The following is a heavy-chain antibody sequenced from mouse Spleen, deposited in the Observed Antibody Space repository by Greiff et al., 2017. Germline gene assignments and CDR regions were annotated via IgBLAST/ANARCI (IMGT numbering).Heavy chain of an antibody. CDR1: GYTFTDYY. CDR2: ILPGSGST. Sequence: LQESGPVLVKPGASVKMSCKASGYTFTDYYMNWVKQSHGKSLEWIGEILPGSGSTNYNEKFKGKATFTADTSSNTAYMQLSSLTTEDSAIYYCARGYYDYVGFAYWGQGTLVTVSA. CDR3: ARGYYDYVGFAY. V-gene: IGHV1-9*01. D-gene: IGHD2-4*01. J-gene: IGHJ3*01.